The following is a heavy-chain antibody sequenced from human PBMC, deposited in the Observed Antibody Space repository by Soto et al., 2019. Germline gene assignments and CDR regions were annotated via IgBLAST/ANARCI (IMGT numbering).Heavy chain of an antibody. CDR1: GFTFRSFW. Sequence: PGGSLRLSCAASGFTFRSFWMSWVRQAPGKGLEWVANIKQDGSEKYYVDSVKGRFSISRDNAKNSLDLQMNSLRAEDTAVYYCARDPSFNYYDSSGYFDYWGQGT. V-gene: IGHV3-7*05. D-gene: IGHD3-22*01. CDR2: IKQDGSEK. J-gene: IGHJ4*02. CDR3: ARDPSFNYYDSSGYFDY.